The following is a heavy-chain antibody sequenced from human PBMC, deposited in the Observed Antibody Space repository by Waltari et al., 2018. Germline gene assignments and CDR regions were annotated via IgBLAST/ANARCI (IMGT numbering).Heavy chain of an antibody. CDR3: ARGPIAAAGPLYYYYYGMDV. Sequence: QVQLVQSGAEVKKPGASVKVSCKASGYTLTGYYMHWVRQAPGQGLGCMGLINPNSGGTNYAQKFQGRVTMTRDTSISTAYMELSRLRSDDTAVYYCARGPIAAAGPLYYYYYGMDVWGQGTTVTVSS. CDR2: INPNSGGT. V-gene: IGHV1-2*02. J-gene: IGHJ6*02. CDR1: GYTLTGYY. D-gene: IGHD6-13*01.